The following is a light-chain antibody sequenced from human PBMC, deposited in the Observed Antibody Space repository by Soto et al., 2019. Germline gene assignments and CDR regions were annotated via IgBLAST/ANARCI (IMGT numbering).Light chain of an antibody. CDR2: AAS. Sequence: DIQMTQSPSSLSASVGDRVTITCRASQSISNYLNWYQQKPGKAPKLLIYAASSLQSGVPSRFSGSGSGTDFTLTISSLQPEDFATYYCHQSYNTPLTFGRGTKVEIK. CDR3: HQSYNTPLT. J-gene: IGKJ4*01. CDR1: QSISNY. V-gene: IGKV1-39*01.